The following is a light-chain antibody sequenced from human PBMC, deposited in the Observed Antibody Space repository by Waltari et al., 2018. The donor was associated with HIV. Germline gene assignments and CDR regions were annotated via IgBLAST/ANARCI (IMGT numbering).Light chain of an antibody. CDR3: QAWDSSTAVL. CDR2: QGT. CDR1: KLGDKY. V-gene: IGLV3-1*01. J-gene: IGLJ2*01. Sequence: SYELTQPPSVSVSPGQTASITRSGDKLGDKYACWYQQKSGQSPVLVIYQGTKRPSGIPERFSGSNSGNTATLTISGTQAMDEADYYCQAWDSSTAVLFGGGTKLTVL.